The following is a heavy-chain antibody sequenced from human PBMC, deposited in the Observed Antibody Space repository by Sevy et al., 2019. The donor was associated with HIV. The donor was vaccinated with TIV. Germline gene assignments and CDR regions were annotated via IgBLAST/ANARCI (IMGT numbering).Heavy chain of an antibody. V-gene: IGHV3-23*01. D-gene: IGHD3-22*01. CDR3: AGALYDSSGSFDALDI. CDR1: GFTFSNYA. Sequence: GESLKISCVASGFTFSNYAMNWVRQAPGKGLEWVSTIFRGGDGTYYADSVKGRFTISRDNSKDTGYLQLSSLRADDTAVYYCAGALYDSSGSFDALDIWGQGTMVTVSS. J-gene: IGHJ3*02. CDR2: IFRGGDGT.